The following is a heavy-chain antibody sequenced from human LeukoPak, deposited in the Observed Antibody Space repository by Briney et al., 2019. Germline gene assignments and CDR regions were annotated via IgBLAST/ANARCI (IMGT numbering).Heavy chain of an antibody. CDR1: VVAISRGVYA. CDR3: ARDSGTTGEVKFDP. D-gene: IGHD3-10*01. CDR2: IYHSGTT. Sequence: SETLSVTCAVSVVAISRGVYAWNWIRQPPGKGLEWLAYIYHSGTTYYNPSLKSRATISVDTSKNQFSLKLSSVTAADTAVYYCARDSGTTGEVKFDPWGQGTLVTVSS. V-gene: IGHV4-30-4*07. J-gene: IGHJ5*02.